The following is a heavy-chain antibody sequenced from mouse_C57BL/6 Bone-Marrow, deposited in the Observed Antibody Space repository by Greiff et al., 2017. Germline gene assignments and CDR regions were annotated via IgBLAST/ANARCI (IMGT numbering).Heavy chain of an antibody. CDR2: INPNNGGT. Sequence: EVQLQESGPELVKPGASVKIPCKASGYTFPDYNMDWVKQSHGKSLEWIGDINPNNGGTIYNQKFKGKATLTVDKSSSTAYMELRSLTSEDTAVYYCAREENGSSSFAYWGQGTLVTVSA. J-gene: IGHJ3*01. V-gene: IGHV1-18*01. D-gene: IGHD1-1*01. CDR1: GYTFPDYN. CDR3: AREENGSSSFAY.